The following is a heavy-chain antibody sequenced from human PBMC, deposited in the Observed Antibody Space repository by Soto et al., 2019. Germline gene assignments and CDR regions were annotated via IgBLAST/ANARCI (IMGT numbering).Heavy chain of an antibody. CDR1: GFTVSSNY. CDR2: IYSGGST. V-gene: IGHV3-66*01. J-gene: IGHJ4*02. Sequence: EVQLVESGGGLVQPVGSLRLSCAASGFTVSSNYMIWVRQAPGKGLEWVSVIYSGGSTYYADSVKGRFTISRDNSKNTLYLQMNSLRAEDTAVYYCARGPTQADFDYWGQGTLVTVSS. CDR3: ARGPTQADFDY.